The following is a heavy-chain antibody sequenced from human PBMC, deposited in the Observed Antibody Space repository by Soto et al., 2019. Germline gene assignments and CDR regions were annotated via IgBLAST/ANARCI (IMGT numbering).Heavy chain of an antibody. CDR3: ARDRLMATAGTARHYFGLDV. J-gene: IGHJ6*02. V-gene: IGHV4-31*03. D-gene: IGHD5-18*01. Sequence: SETLSLTCTVSGGSIRSGGYYWSWVRQNPRRGLEWIGNIYYSGNTYYNPSLKSRLTISVDTSKNQFSPNLSSVTAADTAVYYCARDRLMATAGTARHYFGLDVWGQGTTVTVSS. CDR2: IYYSGNT. CDR1: GGSIRSGGYY.